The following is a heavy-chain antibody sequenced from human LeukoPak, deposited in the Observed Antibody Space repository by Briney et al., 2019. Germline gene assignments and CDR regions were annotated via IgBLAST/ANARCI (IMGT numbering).Heavy chain of an antibody. CDR2: IYSGGST. J-gene: IGHJ5*02. V-gene: IGHV3-53*01. D-gene: IGHD3-16*02. CDR3: ARGGGYRPFDP. Sequence: GGSLRLSCAVSGFTVSSNYMSWVREAPGKGLEWVSVIYSGGSTYYADSVKGRFTISRDNSKNTLYLQMNSLRAEDTAVYYCARGGGYRPFDPWGQGTLVTVSS. CDR1: GFTVSSNY.